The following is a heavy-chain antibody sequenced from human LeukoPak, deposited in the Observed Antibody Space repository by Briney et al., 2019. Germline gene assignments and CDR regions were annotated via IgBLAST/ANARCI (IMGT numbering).Heavy chain of an antibody. CDR2: ISSNGGST. D-gene: IGHD6-19*01. J-gene: IGHJ4*02. CDR3: WVPIAVAGLDGVDY. Sequence: PGGSLRLSCSASGFTFSAYAMHWVRQAPGKGLEYVSAISSNGGSTYYADSVKGRFTISRDNSKNTLFLQMTRVRVEDTAVYYCWVPIAVAGLDGVDYWGQGTLVTVSS. CDR1: GFTFSAYA. V-gene: IGHV3-64D*06.